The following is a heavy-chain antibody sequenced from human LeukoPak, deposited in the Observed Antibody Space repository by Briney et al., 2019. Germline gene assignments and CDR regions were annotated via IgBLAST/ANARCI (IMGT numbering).Heavy chain of an antibody. Sequence: SETLSLTCSVSGGSISSPYWRWIRQSAGKGLEWIGRMYTSGNTIYNPSLKSRVTMSVDTSKNQFSLKLSSVTAADTAVYYCARDNSGSDMGGGALEIWGQGTMVTVSS. D-gene: IGHD1-26*01. CDR2: MYTSGNT. V-gene: IGHV4-4*07. J-gene: IGHJ3*02. CDR1: GGSISSPY. CDR3: ARDNSGSDMGGGALEI.